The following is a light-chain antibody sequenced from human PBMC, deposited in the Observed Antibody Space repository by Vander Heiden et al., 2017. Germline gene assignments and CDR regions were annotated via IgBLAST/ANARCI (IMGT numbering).Light chain of an antibody. J-gene: IGKJ2*01. V-gene: IGKV1-9*01. CDR1: RDIKSY. CDR3: QQFTSWPYN. CDR2: SAS. Sequence: DIQLTQSPSFLSPSVGESATITCRASRDIKSYLAWYQQKPGKAPNLLIYSASTLHSGVPSRFSGSGSGTEFTLTISSLQPADFATYYCQQFTSWPYNFGQGTKLEIK.